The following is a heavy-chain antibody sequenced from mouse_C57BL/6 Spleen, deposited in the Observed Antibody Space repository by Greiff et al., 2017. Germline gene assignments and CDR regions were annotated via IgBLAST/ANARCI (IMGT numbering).Heavy chain of an antibody. CDR2: IYPSDSET. J-gene: IGHJ2*01. D-gene: IGHD1-1*01. V-gene: IGHV1-61*01. CDR3: ARKGYYCSRSYFDY. Sequence: QVQLQQPGAELVRPGSSVKLSCKASGYTFTSYWMDWVKQRPGQGLEWIGNIYPSDSETHYNQKFKDKATLTVDKSSSTAYMQLSSLTSEDSAVYYGARKGYYCSRSYFDYWGQGTTLTVSS. CDR1: GYTFTSYW.